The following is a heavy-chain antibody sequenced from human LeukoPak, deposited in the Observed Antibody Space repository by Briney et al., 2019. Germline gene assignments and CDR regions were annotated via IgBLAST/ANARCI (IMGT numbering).Heavy chain of an antibody. CDR2: INHSGST. J-gene: IGHJ4*02. CDR3: ARAGVSTVKAGDFDY. Sequence: SETLSLTCAVYGGSFSGYYWSWIRHPPGKGLEWIGEINHSGSTNYNPSLKSRVTISVDTSKNQFSLKLSSVTAADTAVYYCARAGVSTVKAGDFDYWGQGTLVTVSS. D-gene: IGHD3-3*01. CDR1: GGSFSGYY. V-gene: IGHV4-34*01.